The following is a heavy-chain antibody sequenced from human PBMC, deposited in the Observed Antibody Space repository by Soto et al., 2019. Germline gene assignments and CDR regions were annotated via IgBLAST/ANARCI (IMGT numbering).Heavy chain of an antibody. CDR2: ISGSGGST. Sequence: GGSLRLSCAASGFTFSSYAMSWVRQAPGKGLEWVSAISGSGGSTYYADSVKGRFTISRDNSKNTLYLQMNSLRAEDTAVYYCAKFTEFGAGEYYYYYYGMDVWGQGTTVTVSS. CDR1: GFTFSSYA. D-gene: IGHD3-10*01. V-gene: IGHV3-23*01. J-gene: IGHJ6*02. CDR3: AKFTEFGAGEYYYYYYGMDV.